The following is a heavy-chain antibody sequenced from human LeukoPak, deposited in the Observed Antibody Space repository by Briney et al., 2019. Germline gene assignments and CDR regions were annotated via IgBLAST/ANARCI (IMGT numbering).Heavy chain of an antibody. CDR3: VHRTVSGPGGWFDP. Sequence: ESGPTLVKPTQTLTLTCTFSGFSLNTYGEGVGWIRQPPGKALEWLSLIYWDEDNRHSPSLKSRLTITKDTSKNQVVLTMANMDPLDTATYYCVHRTVSGPGGWFDPWGQGTLVTVSS. D-gene: IGHD6-19*01. J-gene: IGHJ5*02. V-gene: IGHV2-5*02. CDR1: GFSLNTYGEG. CDR2: IYWDEDN.